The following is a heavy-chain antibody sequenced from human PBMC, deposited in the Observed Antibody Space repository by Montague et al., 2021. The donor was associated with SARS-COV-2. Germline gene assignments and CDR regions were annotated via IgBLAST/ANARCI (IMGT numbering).Heavy chain of an antibody. V-gene: IGHV4-31*03. Sequence: TLSLTCTVSGGSMNSGGYYWSWIRQHPGKGLEWIGYIYYTGSTFYNPSLKSRLTMSVDTSQNQFSLRLISVTAADTAVCYCARGRGYTGYDSDWGQGTLVTVTS. CDR2: IYYTGST. CDR3: ARGRGYTGYDSD. D-gene: IGHD5-12*01. J-gene: IGHJ4*02. CDR1: GGSMNSGGYY.